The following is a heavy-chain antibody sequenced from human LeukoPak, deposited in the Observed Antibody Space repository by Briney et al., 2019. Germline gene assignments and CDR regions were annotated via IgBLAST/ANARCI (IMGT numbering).Heavy chain of an antibody. J-gene: IGHJ3*02. V-gene: IGHV3-48*01. CDR3: ARDLRGSALMGAFDI. Sequence: PGGSLRLSCAASGFTFSSYGMHWVRQAPGKGLEWVSYISSSSSTIYYADSVKGRFTISRDNAKNSLYLQMNSLRAEDTAVYYCARDLRGSALMGAFDIWGQGTMVTVSS. CDR2: ISSSSSTI. CDR1: GFTFSSYG. D-gene: IGHD3-16*01.